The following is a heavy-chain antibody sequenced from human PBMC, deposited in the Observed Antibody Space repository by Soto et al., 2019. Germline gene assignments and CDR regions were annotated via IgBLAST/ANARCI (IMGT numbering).Heavy chain of an antibody. V-gene: IGHV3-33*08. J-gene: IGHJ6*02. D-gene: IGHD1-26*01. Sequence: QVRLVESGGGVVQPGTSLRLSCTTSGFTFDIYGIHWVSQAPGKGLEWVAIISYDEQIKHYADSVKGRVSISRDNSKNTGDLEISSLRAEDTAVYYCARDGWARVTEESLEDYGLDVWGQGTTVTVS. CDR3: ARDGWARVTEESLEDYGLDV. CDR2: ISYDEQIK. CDR1: GFTFDIYG.